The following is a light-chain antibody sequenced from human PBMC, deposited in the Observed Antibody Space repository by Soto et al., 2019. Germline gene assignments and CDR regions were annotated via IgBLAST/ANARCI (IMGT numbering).Light chain of an antibody. CDR2: DDD. Sequence: QSVLTQPPSMSATPGQRVTISCSGSTSNVGRNSVSWYQQQVPGTAPKLLIFDDDRRPSGIPERFSGSRSGTSASLDITGLQTGDEADYYCATWDGDLTAGVFGGGTKVTVL. V-gene: IGLV1-51*01. CDR3: ATWDGDLTAGV. J-gene: IGLJ2*01. CDR1: TSNVGRNS.